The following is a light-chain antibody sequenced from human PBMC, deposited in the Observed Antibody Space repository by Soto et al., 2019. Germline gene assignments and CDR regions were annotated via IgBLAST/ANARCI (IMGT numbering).Light chain of an antibody. J-gene: IGLJ1*01. CDR1: SSDVGSDNL. Sequence: QSVLTQPASVSGSPGQSITISCTGTSSDVGSDNLVSWYQQHPGKAPKFIIYEVSQRPAGVSYRFSGSKSGNTAYLTISGLQAEDEADYFCCSYAGSIPSVFATGPKVHVL. CDR2: EVS. V-gene: IGLV2-23*02. CDR3: CSYAGSIPSV.